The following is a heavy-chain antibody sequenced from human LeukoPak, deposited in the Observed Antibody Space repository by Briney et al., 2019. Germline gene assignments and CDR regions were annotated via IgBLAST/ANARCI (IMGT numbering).Heavy chain of an antibody. CDR1: GYTFTSYA. CDR3: ARHKIAAAGRQFDY. Sequence: ASVKVSCNASGYTFTSYAMNWVRQAPGQGLEWMGWINTNTGNPTYAQGFTGRFVFSLDTSVSTAYLQISSLKAEDTAVYYCARHKIAAAGRQFDYWGQGTLVTVSS. J-gene: IGHJ4*02. V-gene: IGHV7-4-1*02. D-gene: IGHD6-13*01. CDR2: INTNTGNP.